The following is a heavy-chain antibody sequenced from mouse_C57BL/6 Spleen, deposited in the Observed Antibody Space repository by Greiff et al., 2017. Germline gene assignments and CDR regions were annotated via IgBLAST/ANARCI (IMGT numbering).Heavy chain of an antibody. CDR1: GYTFTSYW. Sequence: VQLLQPGAEFVKPGASVKLSCKASGYTFTSYWMHWVQQRPGRGLEWIGRIDPNSGGTKYNEKFKSKATLTVDNPSSTAYIQLSSLTAEDSAVYYCARSGYGNYGAMDYWGQGTSVTVSS. J-gene: IGHJ4*01. CDR3: ARSGYGNYGAMDY. V-gene: IGHV1-72*01. D-gene: IGHD2-1*01. CDR2: IDPNSGGT.